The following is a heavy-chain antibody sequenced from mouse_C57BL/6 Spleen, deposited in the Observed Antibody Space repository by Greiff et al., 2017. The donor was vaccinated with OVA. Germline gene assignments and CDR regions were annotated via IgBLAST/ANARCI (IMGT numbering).Heavy chain of an antibody. D-gene: IGHD2-12*01. V-gene: IGHV1-18*01. CDR3: ARSKHDGYAMDY. J-gene: IGHJ4*01. Sequence: EVQLQQSGPELVKPGASVKIPCKASGYTFTDYNMDWVKQSHGKSLEWIGDINPNNGGTIYNQKFKGKATLTVDKSSSTAYMELRSLTSEDTAVYYCARSKHDGYAMDYWGQGTSVTVSS. CDR2: INPNNGGT. CDR1: GYTFTDYN.